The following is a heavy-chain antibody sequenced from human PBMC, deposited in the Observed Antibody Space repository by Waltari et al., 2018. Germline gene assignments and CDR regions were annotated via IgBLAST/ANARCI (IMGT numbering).Heavy chain of an antibody. J-gene: IGHJ4*02. CDR2: IKQSGST. Sequence: QVQLQQWGAGLLKPSETLSLTCAVYGGSFSGYYWSWIRQSPGKGLEWMGEIKQSGSTNSSPSLKSRVTISVDTSKNQFSLKVSSVTAADTAVYYCARQFSSGWYSEYWGQGTLVTVSS. CDR3: ARQFSSGWYSEY. CDR1: GGSFSGYY. V-gene: IGHV4-34*01. D-gene: IGHD6-19*01.